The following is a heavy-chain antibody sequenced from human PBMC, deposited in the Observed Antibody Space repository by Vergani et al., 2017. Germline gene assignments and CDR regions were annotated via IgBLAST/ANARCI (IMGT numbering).Heavy chain of an antibody. CDR1: GYTFTSYY. CDR3: ARDYSYCGGYCYPLNYFDY. CDR2: INTSGGST. Sequence: QVQLVQSGAEVKKPGSSVKVSCKASGYTFTSYYMHWVRQAPGQGIEWMGIINTSGGSTSYAQKFQGRVTMTRDTSTSTVYMELSSLRSEDTAVYYCARDYSYCGGYCYPLNYFDYWGQGTLVTVSS. V-gene: IGHV1-46*03. D-gene: IGHD2-21*02. J-gene: IGHJ4*02.